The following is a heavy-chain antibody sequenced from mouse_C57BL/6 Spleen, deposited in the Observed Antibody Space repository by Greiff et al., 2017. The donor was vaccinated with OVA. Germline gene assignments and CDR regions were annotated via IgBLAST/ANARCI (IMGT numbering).Heavy chain of an antibody. CDR2: IYPGDGDT. V-gene: IGHV1-80*01. CDR1: GYAFSSYW. CDR3: ARGEGADYYGSSTMDY. Sequence: QVQLQQSGAELVKPGASVKISCKASGYAFSSYWMNWVKQRPGKGLEWIGQIYPGDGDTNYNGKFKGKATLTADKSSSTAYMQRSSLTSEDSAVYFCARGEGADYYGSSTMDYWGQGTSVTVSS. D-gene: IGHD1-1*01. J-gene: IGHJ4*01.